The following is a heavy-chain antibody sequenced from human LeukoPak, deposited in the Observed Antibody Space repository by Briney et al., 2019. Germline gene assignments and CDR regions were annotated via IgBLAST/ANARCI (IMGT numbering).Heavy chain of an antibody. Sequence: GGSLRLSCAASGFTFSSYNMNWVRQTPEKGLEWVSYISSTGSTIFYADSVKGRFTISRDNAKNSLYLQMNSLRADDTAVYYCARERFFDYWGQGTLVTVSS. CDR1: GFTFSSYN. CDR3: ARERFFDY. J-gene: IGHJ4*02. D-gene: IGHD3-3*01. V-gene: IGHV3-48*01. CDR2: ISSTGSTI.